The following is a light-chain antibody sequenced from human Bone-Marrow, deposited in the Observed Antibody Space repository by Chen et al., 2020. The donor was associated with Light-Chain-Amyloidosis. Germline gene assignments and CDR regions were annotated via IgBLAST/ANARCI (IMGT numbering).Light chain of an antibody. CDR1: QSIRGN. V-gene: IGKV3-15*01. CDR3: QQYNNWPLT. J-gene: IGKJ1*01. Sequence: VMTQSPVALYVSPGDTATLSCRASQSIRGNLAWYQQRPGQAPRLLIYGASARATGIPARFSGSGFETDFTLTISTIQSEDFAVYYCQQYNNWPLTFGQGTRVDIK. CDR2: GAS.